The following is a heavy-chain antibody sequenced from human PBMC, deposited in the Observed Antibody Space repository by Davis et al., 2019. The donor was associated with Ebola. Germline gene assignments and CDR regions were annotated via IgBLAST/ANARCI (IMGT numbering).Heavy chain of an antibody. J-gene: IGHJ5*02. D-gene: IGHD1-26*01. CDR3: ARDGGIVGAT. V-gene: IGHV1-69*13. CDR1: GYTFTGYY. Sequence: SVKVSCKASGYTFTGYYMHWVRQAPGQGLEWMGGIIPMFRSPKYAQKFQGRLTITADESTKTAYMDLSSLRSEDTAVYYCARDGGIVGATWGQGTLVTVSS. CDR2: IIPMFRSP.